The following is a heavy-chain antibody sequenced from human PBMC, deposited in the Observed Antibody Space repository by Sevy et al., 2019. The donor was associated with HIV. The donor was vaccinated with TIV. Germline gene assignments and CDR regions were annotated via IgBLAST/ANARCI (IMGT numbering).Heavy chain of an antibody. CDR1: GGSISSSTYY. D-gene: IGHD3-3*01. Sequence: SETLSLTCTVSGGSISSSTYYWVWIRQPPGKGLEWIGSIYYSGSTYQNPFLKSRVTISVDTSKNQFSLKLSSVTAADTAVYYCARLVIFVVVTQDWFDPWGQGTLVTVSS. CDR2: IYYSGST. J-gene: IGHJ5*02. V-gene: IGHV4-39*01. CDR3: ARLVIFVVVTQDWFDP.